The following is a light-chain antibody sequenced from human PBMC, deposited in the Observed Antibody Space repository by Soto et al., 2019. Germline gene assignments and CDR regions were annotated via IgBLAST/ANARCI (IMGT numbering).Light chain of an antibody. CDR3: LQDNNYPWT. CDR1: QDIRND. CDR2: AAS. J-gene: IGKJ1*01. V-gene: IGKV1-6*01. Sequence: AIKMTQSPSSLSASVGDRVTITCRASQDIRNDLDWYQQKPGKAPKVLIYAASRLLSGVPSRFSGSGSGTDFTLTISSLQPEDFATYYCLQDNNYPWTFGQGTKVEIK.